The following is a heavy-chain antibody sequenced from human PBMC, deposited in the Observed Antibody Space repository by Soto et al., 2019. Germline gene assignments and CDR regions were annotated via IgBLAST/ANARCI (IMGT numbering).Heavy chain of an antibody. CDR3: ARAKVDFDWLLYVLAPNWFDP. CDR2: ISSSSSYI. CDR1: GFTFSSYS. V-gene: IGHV3-21*01. Sequence: GGSLRLSCAASGFTFSSYSMNWVRQAPGKGLEWVSSISSSSSYIYYADSVKGRFTISRDNAKNSLYLQMNSLRAEDTAVYYCARAKVDFDWLLYVLAPNWFDPWGQGTLVTVSS. J-gene: IGHJ5*02. D-gene: IGHD3-9*01.